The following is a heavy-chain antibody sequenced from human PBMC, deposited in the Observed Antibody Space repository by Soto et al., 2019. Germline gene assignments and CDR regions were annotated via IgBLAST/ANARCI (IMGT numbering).Heavy chain of an antibody. CDR3: AKHLWFGESVCDP. Sequence: EVQLLESGGGLVQPGGSLRLSCAGTGFTFSSYGMSWVRQAPGKGLEWVSTIRGSAGNANYADSVKGRFTISRDDSTNTVHLQTNSLRPDDTAVYYCAKHLWFGESVCDPWGQGTLVVVSS. V-gene: IGHV3-23*01. CDR1: GFTFSSYG. J-gene: IGHJ5*02. D-gene: IGHD3-10*01. CDR2: IRGSAGNA.